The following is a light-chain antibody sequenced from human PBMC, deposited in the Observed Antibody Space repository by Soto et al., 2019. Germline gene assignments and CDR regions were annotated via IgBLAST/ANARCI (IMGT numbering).Light chain of an antibody. Sequence: EIVLTQSPGTLSLSPGERATLSCRASQSVSSSYLAWYQQEPGQAPRLLIYGASSRATGIPDRFSGGGSGTDFTLTISGLEPEDFAVYYCQQYGSSPWTFGQGTKVEIK. V-gene: IGKV3-20*01. CDR1: QSVSSSY. CDR3: QQYGSSPWT. J-gene: IGKJ1*01. CDR2: GAS.